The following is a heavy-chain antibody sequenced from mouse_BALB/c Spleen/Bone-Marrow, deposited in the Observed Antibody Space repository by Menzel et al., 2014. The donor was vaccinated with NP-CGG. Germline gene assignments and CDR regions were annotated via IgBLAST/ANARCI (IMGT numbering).Heavy chain of an antibody. V-gene: IGHV5-6-3*01. CDR1: GFTFSSYG. D-gene: IGHD1-1*01. CDR3: ARVYGWYFDV. J-gene: IGHJ1*01. Sequence: EVQLVESGGGLVQPGGSLKLSCVASGFTFSSYGMPWVRQTPDKRLELVATINNNGDSTYYPDSVKGQFTISRDNAKNTMYLQMSSLKSEDTAMYYCARVYGWYFDVWGAGTTVTVSS. CDR2: INNNGDST.